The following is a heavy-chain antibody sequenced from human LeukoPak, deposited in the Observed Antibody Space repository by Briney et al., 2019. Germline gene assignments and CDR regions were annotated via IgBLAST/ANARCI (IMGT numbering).Heavy chain of an antibody. J-gene: IGHJ6*03. V-gene: IGHV1-2*02. Sequence: ASVKVSCKASGYTFTGYYMHWVRQAPGQGLEWMGWINPNSGGTNYAQKFQGRVTMTRDTSISTAYMELRSLRSDDTAVYYCARAPAAAGYMSYYYYYMDVWGKGTTVTISS. CDR2: INPNSGGT. D-gene: IGHD6-13*01. CDR1: GYTFTGYY. CDR3: ARAPAAAGYMSYYYYYMDV.